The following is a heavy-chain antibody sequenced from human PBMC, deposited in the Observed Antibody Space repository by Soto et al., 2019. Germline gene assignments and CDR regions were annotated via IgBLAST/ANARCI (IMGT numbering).Heavy chain of an antibody. V-gene: IGHV1-69*01. CDR2: IMPIFGTA. CDR1: GGTFSSYA. Sequence: QVQLVQSGAEVKKPGSSVKVSCKASGGTFSSYAISWVRQAPGQGLEWMGGIMPIFGTANYAQKFQGRVTIPADESTSTAYMELSSLRSEDTAVYYCARGVVYYDSSGYYPPYYYYGMDVWGQGTTVTVSS. J-gene: IGHJ6*02. CDR3: ARGVVYYDSSGYYPPYYYYGMDV. D-gene: IGHD3-22*01.